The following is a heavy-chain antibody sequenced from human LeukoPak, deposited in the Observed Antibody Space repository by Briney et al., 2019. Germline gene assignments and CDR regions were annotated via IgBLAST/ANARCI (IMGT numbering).Heavy chain of an antibody. Sequence: PSQTLSLTCTVSGGSISSYYWGWIRQPPGKGLEWIGYIYYSGSTNYDPSLKSRVTISVDTSKNQFSLKLSSVTAADTAVYYCARVVSSSYSYYMDVWGKGTTVTVSS. V-gene: IGHV4-59*01. CDR3: ARVVSSSYSYYMDV. D-gene: IGHD6-6*01. J-gene: IGHJ6*03. CDR1: GGSISSYY. CDR2: IYYSGST.